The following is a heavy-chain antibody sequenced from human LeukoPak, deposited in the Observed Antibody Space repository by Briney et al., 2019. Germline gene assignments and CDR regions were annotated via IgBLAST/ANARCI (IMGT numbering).Heavy chain of an antibody. Sequence: SETLSLTCIVSGGSISSSSYYWSWIRQPPGKGLEWIGYIYYSGSTNYNPSLKSRVTISVDTSKNQFSLKLSSVTAADTAVYYCARGPGIAVATFDIWGQGTMVTVSS. CDR3: ARGPGIAVATFDI. CDR1: GGSISSSSYY. CDR2: IYYSGST. V-gene: IGHV4-61*01. D-gene: IGHD6-19*01. J-gene: IGHJ3*02.